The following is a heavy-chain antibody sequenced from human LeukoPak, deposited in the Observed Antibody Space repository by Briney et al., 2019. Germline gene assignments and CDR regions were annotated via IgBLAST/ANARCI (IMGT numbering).Heavy chain of an antibody. Sequence: APVKVSCKASGYTFTSYAMHWVRQAPGQRLEWMGWINAGNGNTKYSQKFQGRVTITRDTSASTAYMELSSLRSEDTAVYYCARPTYYYDSSGYEDYFDYWGQGTLVTVSS. CDR1: GYTFTSYA. V-gene: IGHV1-3*01. D-gene: IGHD3-22*01. CDR3: ARPTYYYDSSGYEDYFDY. CDR2: INAGNGNT. J-gene: IGHJ4*02.